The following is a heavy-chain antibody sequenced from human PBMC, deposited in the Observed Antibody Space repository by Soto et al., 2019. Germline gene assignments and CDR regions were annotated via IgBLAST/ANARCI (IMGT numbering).Heavy chain of an antibody. Sequence: SETLSLTCTVSGGSISSSSYYWGWIRQPPGKGLEWIGSIYYSGSTYYNPSLKSRVTISVDTSKNQFSLKLSSVTAADTAVYYCARGSDADYWGQGTLVTVSS. V-gene: IGHV4-39*01. CDR2: IYYSGST. D-gene: IGHD3-10*01. CDR3: ARGSDADY. CDR1: GGSISSSSYY. J-gene: IGHJ4*02.